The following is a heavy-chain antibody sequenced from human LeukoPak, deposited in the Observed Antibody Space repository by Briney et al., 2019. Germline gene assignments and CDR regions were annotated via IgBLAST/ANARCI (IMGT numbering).Heavy chain of an antibody. CDR2: IYTAGNT. J-gene: IGHJ1*01. CDR3: ARVAVEGREFFQH. CDR1: AFTVSSNC. D-gene: IGHD6-19*01. Sequence: GGSLRLSCTASAFTVSSNCMSWVRQAPGKGLEWVSLIYTAGNTYYADSVRGRFTISRDISKNTLYLQMNSLRIDDTAVYYCARVAVEGREFFQHWGRGTLVTVSS. V-gene: IGHV3-66*02.